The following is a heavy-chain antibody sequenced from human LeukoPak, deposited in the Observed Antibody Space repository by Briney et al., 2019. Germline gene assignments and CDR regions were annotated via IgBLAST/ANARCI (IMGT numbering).Heavy chain of an antibody. CDR3: ARDSPYGA. V-gene: IGHV3-66*01. J-gene: IGHJ5*02. Sequence: GGSLRLSCAASGFTFSSYSMNWVRQAPGKGLEWVSVIYSNGNTYYADSVKGRFTISRDISKNTLYLQMNSLRAEDTAVYYCARDSPYGAWGQGTLVTVSS. CDR2: IYSNGNT. CDR1: GFTFSSYS. D-gene: IGHD4-17*01.